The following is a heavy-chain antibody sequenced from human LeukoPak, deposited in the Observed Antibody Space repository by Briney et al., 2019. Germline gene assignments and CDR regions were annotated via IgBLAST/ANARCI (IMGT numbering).Heavy chain of an antibody. Sequence: GGSLGLSCAASGFTFSSYWMSWVRQAPGKGLGWVANIKQDGSEKYYVDSVKGRFTISRDNAKNSLYLQMNSLRAEDTAVYYCASQRIAVAGPGVYWGQGTLVTVSS. CDR2: IKQDGSEK. CDR1: GFTFSSYW. CDR3: ASQRIAVAGPGVY. J-gene: IGHJ4*02. D-gene: IGHD6-19*01. V-gene: IGHV3-7*01.